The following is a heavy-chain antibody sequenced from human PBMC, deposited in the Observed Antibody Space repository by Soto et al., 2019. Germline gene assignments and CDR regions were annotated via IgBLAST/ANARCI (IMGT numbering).Heavy chain of an antibody. V-gene: IGHV4-59*01. CDR1: GGSISSYY. J-gene: IGHJ4*02. Sequence: SETLSLTCTVSGGSISSYYWSWIRQPPGKGLEWIGYIYYSGSTNYNPSLKSRVTISVDTSKNQFSLKLSSVTAADTAVYYCARENDYGDYFDYWGQGTLVTVSS. CDR2: IYYSGST. D-gene: IGHD4-17*01. CDR3: ARENDYGDYFDY.